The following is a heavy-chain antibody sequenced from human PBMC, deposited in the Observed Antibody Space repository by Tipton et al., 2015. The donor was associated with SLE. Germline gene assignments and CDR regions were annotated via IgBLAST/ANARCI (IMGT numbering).Heavy chain of an antibody. CDR3: ARHPGGSSFDY. D-gene: IGHD1-26*01. CDR2: INHSGST. J-gene: IGHJ4*02. V-gene: IGHV4-34*01. CDR1: GGSFSGYY. Sequence: TLSLTCAVYGGSFSGYYWSWIRQPPGKGLEWIGEINHSGSTNYNPSLKSRVTISVDTSKNQFSLKLSSVTAADTAVYYCARHPGGSSFDYWGQGTLVTVSS.